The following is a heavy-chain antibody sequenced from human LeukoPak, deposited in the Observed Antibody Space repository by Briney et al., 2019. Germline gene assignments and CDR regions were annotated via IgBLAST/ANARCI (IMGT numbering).Heavy chain of an antibody. CDR1: GFTFSSYE. D-gene: IGHD3-10*01. CDR3: ARETTYYYGSRTYNWFDP. Sequence: GGSLRLSCAASGFTFSSYEMNWVRQAPGKGLEWVSYISSSGSTIYYADSVKGRFTISRDNAKNSLYLQMNSLRAEDTALYYCARETTYYYGSRTYNWFDPWGQGTLVTVSS. V-gene: IGHV3-48*03. CDR2: ISSSGSTI. J-gene: IGHJ5*02.